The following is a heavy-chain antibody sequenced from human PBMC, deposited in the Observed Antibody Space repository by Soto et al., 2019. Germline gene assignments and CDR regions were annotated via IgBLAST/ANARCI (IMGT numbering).Heavy chain of an antibody. D-gene: IGHD1-26*01. Sequence: QVQLQESGPRLVEASQTLSLTCTVSNASITSSGYYWGWVRQPPGKRLEWIGYIYHSGSTFYSPSLQSRLTMSVDTSKNQFSLTLSSVTAADTAVYHCARMSGTYYVPDYWGQGTLVTVSS. J-gene: IGHJ4*02. CDR2: IYHSGST. CDR1: NASITSSGYY. CDR3: ARMSGTYYVPDY. V-gene: IGHV4-31*03.